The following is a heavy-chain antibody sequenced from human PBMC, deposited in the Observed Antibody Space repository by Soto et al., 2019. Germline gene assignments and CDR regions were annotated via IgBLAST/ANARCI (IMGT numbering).Heavy chain of an antibody. CDR3: ATDVDYTPFDY. D-gene: IGHD4-4*01. CDR1: GFNFSIYA. J-gene: IGHJ4*02. V-gene: IGHV3-30*04. Sequence: QAQLVESGGGVVQPGRSLRLSCAASGFNFSIYAMHWVRRAPGKGLDWVAVISYDGSQKYYADSGKGRFTISRDNTKNTVYLRMDSLRAEDTAVYYCATDVDYTPFDYWGQGTLVTVSA. CDR2: ISYDGSQK.